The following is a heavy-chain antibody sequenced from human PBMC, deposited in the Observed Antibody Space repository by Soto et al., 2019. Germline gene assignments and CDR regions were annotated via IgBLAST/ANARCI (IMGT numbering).Heavy chain of an antibody. CDR1: AFTFGDYA. J-gene: IGHJ4*02. Sequence: EVQLVESGGGLVQPGRSLRLSCAASAFTFGDYAMHWVRQAPEKGLEWVSCISWNSGNIVYVDSVEGRFTISRDNAKNSLYLQMNSLRPEDTALYYCAKGYTTSCFAHFDFWGQGALVTVSS. D-gene: IGHD2-2*01. V-gene: IGHV3-9*01. CDR3: AKGYTTSCFAHFDF. CDR2: ISWNSGNI.